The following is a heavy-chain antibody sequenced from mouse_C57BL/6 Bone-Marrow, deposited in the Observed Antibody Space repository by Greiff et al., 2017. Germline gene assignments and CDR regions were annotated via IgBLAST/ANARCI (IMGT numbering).Heavy chain of an antibody. J-gene: IGHJ3*01. CDR1: GYAFTNYL. Sequence: VQLQQSGAELVRPGTSVKVSCKASGYAFTNYLLEWVKQRPGQGLEWIGVINPGSGGTNYNEKFKGKATLTADKSSSTAYMQLSSQTSEDSAVYFCARSKNWDSWFAYWGQGTLVTVSA. V-gene: IGHV1-54*01. CDR2: INPGSGGT. D-gene: IGHD4-1*01. CDR3: ARSKNWDSWFAY.